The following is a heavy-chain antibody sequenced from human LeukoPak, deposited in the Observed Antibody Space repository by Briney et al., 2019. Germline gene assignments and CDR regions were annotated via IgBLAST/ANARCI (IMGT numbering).Heavy chain of an antibody. CDR2: ITSRGEST. Sequence: GRSLRLSCTASGFTFGDYAMSWVRQAPGKGLQWVSSITSRGESTWYVDSVKGRFTITRDNSENTLYLQMHSLRAEDTAVYYCARDRPNYYGSDGHYYRRDGDYWGRGTLVSVSS. V-gene: IGHV3-23*01. J-gene: IGHJ4*02. D-gene: IGHD3-22*01. CDR1: GFTFGDYA. CDR3: ARDRPNYYGSDGHYYRRDGDY.